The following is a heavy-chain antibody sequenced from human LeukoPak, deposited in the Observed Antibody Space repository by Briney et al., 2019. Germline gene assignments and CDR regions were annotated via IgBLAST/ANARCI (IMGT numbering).Heavy chain of an antibody. D-gene: IGHD3-22*01. CDR3: AREPYYYDSSGYYDY. CDR2: ISGSGGST. J-gene: IGHJ4*02. V-gene: IGHV3-23*01. CDR1: GFTFSSCA. Sequence: PGGSLRLSCAASGFTFSSCAMSWVRQAPGKGLEWVSAISGSGGSTYYAGSVKGRLTISRDNAKNSLYLQMNSLRDEDTAVYYCAREPYYYDSSGYYDYWGQGAMVAVSS.